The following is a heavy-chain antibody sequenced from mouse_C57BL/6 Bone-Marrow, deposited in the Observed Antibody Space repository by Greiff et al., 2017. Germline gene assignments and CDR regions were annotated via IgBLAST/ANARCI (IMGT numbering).Heavy chain of an antibody. J-gene: IGHJ4*01. CDR1: GYTFTSYW. CDR3: ARSRRLRRGGAMDY. Sequence: VKPGASVKLSCKASGYTFTSYWMHWVKQRPGRGLEWIGRIDPNSGGTTYNEKFKSKATLTVDKPSRTAYMQLSSLTSEDSTVYYCARSRRLRRGGAMDYWGQGTSVTVSS. V-gene: IGHV1-72*01. CDR2: IDPNSGGT. D-gene: IGHD2-4*01.